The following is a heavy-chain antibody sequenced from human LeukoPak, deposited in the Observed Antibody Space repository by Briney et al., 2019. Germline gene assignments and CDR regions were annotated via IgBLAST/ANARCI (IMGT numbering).Heavy chain of an antibody. V-gene: IGHV3-23*01. J-gene: IGHJ4*02. CDR2: ISGSGDNT. CDR3: AKGSGYDTDFDY. Sequence: PGGSLRLSCAASGFTFSTHVMSWVRQAPGKGLEWVSGISGSGDNTYYADSVRGRFTVSRDNSKNTLYLQMNSLRAEDTAIYYCAKGSGYDTDFDYWGQGTLVTVSS. D-gene: IGHD3-9*01. CDR1: GFTFSTHV.